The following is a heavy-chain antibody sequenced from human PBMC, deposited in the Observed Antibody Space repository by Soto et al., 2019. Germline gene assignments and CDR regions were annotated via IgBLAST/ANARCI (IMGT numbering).Heavy chain of an antibody. CDR2: ISYDGSNK. Sequence: AASGFTFSSYAMHWVRQAPGKGLEWVAVISYDGSNKYYADSVKGRFTISRDNSKNTLYLQMNSLRAEDTAVYYCARDCGGDCYSDYWGQGTLVTVSS. CDR1: GFTFSSYA. J-gene: IGHJ4*02. V-gene: IGHV3-30-3*01. CDR3: ARDCGGDCYSDY. D-gene: IGHD2-21*02.